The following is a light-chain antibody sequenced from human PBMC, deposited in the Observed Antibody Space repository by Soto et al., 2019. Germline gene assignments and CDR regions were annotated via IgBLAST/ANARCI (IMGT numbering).Light chain of an antibody. J-gene: IGLJ3*02. Sequence: QSALTQPASVSGSPGQSITISCTGTNSDVGGYDYVSWYQQYPGKAPKVIIYEVTYRPSGVSARFSGSKSGTTASLTISDLQTEDEADYYCSSFTSSNTWVFGGGTKVTVL. CDR2: EVT. CDR3: SSFTSSNTWV. CDR1: NSDVGGYDY. V-gene: IGLV2-14*01.